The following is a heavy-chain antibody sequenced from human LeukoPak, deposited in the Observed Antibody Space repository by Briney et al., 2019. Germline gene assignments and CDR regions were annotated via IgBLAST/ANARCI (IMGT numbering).Heavy chain of an antibody. CDR2: IYYSGST. Sequence: SETLSLTCTVSGGSFSTYYWSWIRQPAGKGLEWIGYIYYSGSTYYNPSLKSRVTISVDTSKNQFSLKLSSVTAADTAVYYCARAVAAAGSFDYWGQGTLVTVSS. D-gene: IGHD6-13*01. CDR3: ARAVAAAGSFDY. CDR1: GGSFSTYY. V-gene: IGHV4-59*06. J-gene: IGHJ4*02.